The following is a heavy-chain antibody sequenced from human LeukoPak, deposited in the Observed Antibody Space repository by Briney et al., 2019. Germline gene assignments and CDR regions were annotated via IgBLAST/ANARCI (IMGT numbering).Heavy chain of an antibody. CDR2: ISWNSGSI. Sequence: GGSLRLSCAASGFTFSSYAMSWVRQAPGKGLEWVSGISWNSGSIGYADSVKGRFTISRDNGKNSLYLQMNSLRAEDTALYYCAKGGYSSSWDTKSFDYWGQGTLVTVSS. J-gene: IGHJ4*02. D-gene: IGHD6-13*01. V-gene: IGHV3-9*01. CDR1: GFTFSSYA. CDR3: AKGGYSSSWDTKSFDY.